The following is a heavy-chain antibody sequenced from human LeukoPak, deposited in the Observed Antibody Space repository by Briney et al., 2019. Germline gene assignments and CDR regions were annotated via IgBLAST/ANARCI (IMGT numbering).Heavy chain of an antibody. Sequence: KASETLSLTCAVYGGSFSGYYWSWIRQPPGKGLEWIGEINHSGSTNYNPSLKSRVTISVDTSKNQFSLKLSPVTAADTAVYYCARLVLLWFGELSYYFDYWGQGTLVTVSS. D-gene: IGHD3-10*01. V-gene: IGHV4-34*01. CDR3: ARLVLLWFGELSYYFDY. CDR2: INHSGST. CDR1: GGSFSGYY. J-gene: IGHJ4*02.